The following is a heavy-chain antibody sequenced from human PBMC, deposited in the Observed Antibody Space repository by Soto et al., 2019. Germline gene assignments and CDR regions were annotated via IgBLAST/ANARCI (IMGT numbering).Heavy chain of an antibody. CDR2: INPNSGGT. D-gene: IGHD4-17*01. CDR1: GYTFTGYY. Sequence: ASVKVSCKASGYTFTGYYMHWVRQAPGQGLEWMGWINPNSGGTNYAQKFQGWVTMTRDTSISTAYMELSRLRSDDTAVYYCARVGYSYGDSNFDYWGQGTLVTVSS. V-gene: IGHV1-2*04. J-gene: IGHJ4*02. CDR3: ARVGYSYGDSNFDY.